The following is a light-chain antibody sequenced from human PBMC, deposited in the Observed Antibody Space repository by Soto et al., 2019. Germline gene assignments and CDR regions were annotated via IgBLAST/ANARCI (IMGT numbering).Light chain of an antibody. V-gene: IGLV2-14*03. Sequence: QSALTQPASVSVSPGQSITISCTGASSDVGGFDHVSWYQQHPGKVPRLLIYDVSSRPSWVSDRFSGSKSGNTASLTISGLQAEDEADYYCNSFTTTNTYVFGTGTKVTVL. CDR3: NSFTTTNTYV. CDR1: SSDVGGFDH. CDR2: DVS. J-gene: IGLJ1*01.